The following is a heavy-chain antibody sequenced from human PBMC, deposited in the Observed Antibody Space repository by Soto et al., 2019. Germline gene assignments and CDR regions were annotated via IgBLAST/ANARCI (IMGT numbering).Heavy chain of an antibody. D-gene: IGHD4-4*01. J-gene: IGHJ4*02. CDR2: ISGSGGST. CDR1: GFTFSSYA. V-gene: IGHV3-23*01. CDR3: AKDGNFKYYSNYALDY. Sequence: PGGSLRLSCAASGFTFSSYAMSWVRQAPGKGLEWVSAISGSGGSTYYADSVKGRFTISRDNSKNTLYLQMNSLRAEDTAVYYCAKDGNFKYYSNYALDYWGQGTLVTVSS.